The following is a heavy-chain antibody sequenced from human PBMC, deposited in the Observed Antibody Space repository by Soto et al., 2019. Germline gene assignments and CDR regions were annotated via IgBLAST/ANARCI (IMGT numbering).Heavy chain of an antibody. CDR3: ARRVGGYMGTLGYYGMDV. D-gene: IGHD3-16*01. V-gene: IGHV3-48*02. J-gene: IGHJ6*02. CDR2: ISSSSSTI. Sequence: GGSLRLSCAASGFTFSSYSMNWVRQAPGKGLEWVSYISSSSSTIYYADSGKGRFTISRDNAKNSLYLQMNSLGDEDTAVYYCARRVGGYMGTLGYYGMDVWGQGTTVTVSS. CDR1: GFTFSSYS.